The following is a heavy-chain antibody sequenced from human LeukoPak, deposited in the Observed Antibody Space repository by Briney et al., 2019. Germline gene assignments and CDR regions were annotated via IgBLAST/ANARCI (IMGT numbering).Heavy chain of an antibody. J-gene: IGHJ4*02. V-gene: IGHV3-23*01. CDR1: GFTSSSYA. CDR3: ANARYYNSDWYGLDY. Sequence: PGGSLRLSCAASGFTSSSYAMSWVRQAPGKGPEWVTGISSGGDYTYYGDSVKGRFTISRDNSKNTLYLQMNSLRVEDTAVYYCANARYYNSDWYGLDYWGQGTQVTVSS. CDR2: ISSGGDYT. D-gene: IGHD6-19*01.